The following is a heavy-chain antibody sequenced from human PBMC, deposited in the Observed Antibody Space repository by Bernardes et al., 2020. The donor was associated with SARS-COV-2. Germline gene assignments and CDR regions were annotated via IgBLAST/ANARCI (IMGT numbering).Heavy chain of an antibody. CDR1: GFTVSSNY. CDR3: ARATFVRYYYYGMDV. D-gene: IGHD3-16*01. V-gene: IGHV3-53*01. J-gene: IGHJ6*02. CDR2: IYSGGST. Sequence: GGSLRLSCAASGFTVSSNYMSWVRQAPGKGLEWVSVIYSGGSTYYADSVKGRFTISRDNSKNTLYLQMNSLRTEDTAVYYCARATFVRYYYYGMDVWGQGTTVT.